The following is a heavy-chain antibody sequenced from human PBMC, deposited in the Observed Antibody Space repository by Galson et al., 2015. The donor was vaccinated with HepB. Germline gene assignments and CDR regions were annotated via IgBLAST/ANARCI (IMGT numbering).Heavy chain of an antibody. CDR1: GGSISSEDHY. V-gene: IGHV4-30-4*01. Sequence: TLSLTCTVSGGSISSEDHYWTWIRQPPGKGLEWIGYIYYSGSTYYNPSFKSRLTISVDTSKNQFSLKLSSVTAADTAVYYCARGGLGGSDFDYWGQETLVTVSS. CDR3: ARGGLGGSDFDY. D-gene: IGHD3-16*01. CDR2: IYYSGST. J-gene: IGHJ4*02.